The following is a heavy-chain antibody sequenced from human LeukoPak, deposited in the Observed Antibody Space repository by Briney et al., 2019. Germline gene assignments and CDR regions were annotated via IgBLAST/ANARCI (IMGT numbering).Heavy chain of an antibody. CDR3: ARGVGLHVYYFDY. CDR2: IFYSGGT. D-gene: IGHD3-16*01. V-gene: IGHV4-59*01. CDR1: GGSISSYY. J-gene: IGHJ4*02. Sequence: SETLSLTCTVSGGSISSYYWSWTRQPPGKGLEWIGYIFYSGGTNYNPSLKSRVTMPVDTSKTQFSLKLSSVTAADTAVYYCARGVGLHVYYFDYWGQGSLVTVSS.